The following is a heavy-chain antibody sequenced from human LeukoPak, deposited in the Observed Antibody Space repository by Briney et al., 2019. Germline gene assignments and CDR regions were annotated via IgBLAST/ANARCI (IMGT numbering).Heavy chain of an antibody. V-gene: IGHV4-30-2*01. CDR3: AQSGDSDAFDI. D-gene: IGHD1-26*01. CDR2: IYHSGST. CDR1: GGSISSGGYY. J-gene: IGHJ3*02. Sequence: PSETLSLTCTVSGGSISSGGYYWSWIRQPPGKGLEWIGYIYHSGSTYYNPSLKSRVTISVDRSKNQFSLKLSSVTAADTAVYYCAQSGDSDAFDIWGQGTMVTVSS.